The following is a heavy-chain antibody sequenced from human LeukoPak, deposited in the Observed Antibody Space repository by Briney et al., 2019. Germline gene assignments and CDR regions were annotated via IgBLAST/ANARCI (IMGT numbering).Heavy chain of an antibody. Sequence: GGSLRLSCAASGFTVSNNYMNWVRQAPGKGLEWVSVIYSGGRTYYAASVKGRFAISRDNSKNTLYLQMNNLRGDDTAVYYCARARCGGDCSDLAVYYYYNMDVWGQGTTVTVSS. J-gene: IGHJ6*02. CDR2: IYSGGRT. CDR3: ARARCGGDCSDLAVYYYYNMDV. V-gene: IGHV3-53*01. CDR1: GFTVSNNY. D-gene: IGHD2-21*02.